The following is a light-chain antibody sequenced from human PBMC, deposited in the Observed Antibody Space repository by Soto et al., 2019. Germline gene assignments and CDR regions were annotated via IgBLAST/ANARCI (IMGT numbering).Light chain of an antibody. Sequence: DIQMTQSPSSLSASVGDRVTITCQARQDISNYLNWYQQKPAKAPKLLIYDASNLETGVPSRFSGSGYGTEFTFTISTLQTEDIATYYCQQYDNLPITFRQGTRL. CDR1: QDISNY. CDR3: QQYDNLPIT. J-gene: IGKJ5*01. V-gene: IGKV1-33*01. CDR2: DAS.